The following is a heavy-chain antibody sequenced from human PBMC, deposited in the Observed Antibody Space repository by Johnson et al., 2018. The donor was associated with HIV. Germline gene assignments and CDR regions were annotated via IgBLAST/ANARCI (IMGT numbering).Heavy chain of an antibody. CDR2: ITNSGAST. CDR1: GFAFNRYA. V-gene: IGHV3-23*04. Sequence: VQLVESGGGLVQPGGSLKLSCAASGFAFNRYAMTWVRQAPGKRLEWVSGITNSGASTYYSDSVKGRFTISRDNSKNTLYLQMNSLRAEDTAVYYCARGPGGFGAFDIWGQGTMVTVSS. CDR3: ARGPGGFGAFDI. D-gene: IGHD2-8*02. J-gene: IGHJ3*02.